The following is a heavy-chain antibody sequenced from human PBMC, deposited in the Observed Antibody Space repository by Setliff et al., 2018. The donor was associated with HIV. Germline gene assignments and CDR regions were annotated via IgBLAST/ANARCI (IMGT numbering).Heavy chain of an antibody. D-gene: IGHD2-15*01. Sequence: KPSETLSLTCTVSGGSIGSGSAYWSWIRQPAGKGLEWIGRLYVSGDTNYNPSLKSRVTMSLDTSKKHFSLKLKSVTAADTAVYYCALTGHRLLRGYMDVWGKGTTVTVSS. CDR1: GGSIGSGSAY. J-gene: IGHJ6*03. CDR3: ALTGHRLLRGYMDV. CDR2: LYVSGDT. V-gene: IGHV4-61*02.